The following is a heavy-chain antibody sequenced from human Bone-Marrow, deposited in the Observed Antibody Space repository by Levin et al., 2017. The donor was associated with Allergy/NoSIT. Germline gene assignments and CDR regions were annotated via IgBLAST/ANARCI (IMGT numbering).Heavy chain of an antibody. D-gene: IGHD2-8*01. J-gene: IGHJ6*02. CDR2: IKSKTDGGTT. CDR3: TTVGYCTNGVCYRPYYYYGMDV. Sequence: GESLKISCAASGFTFSNAWMSWVRQAPGKGLEWVGRIKSKTDGGTTDYAAPVKGRFTISRDDSKNTLYLQMNSLKTEDTAVYYCTTVGYCTNGVCYRPYYYYGMDVWGQGTTVTVSS. V-gene: IGHV3-15*01. CDR1: GFTFSNAW.